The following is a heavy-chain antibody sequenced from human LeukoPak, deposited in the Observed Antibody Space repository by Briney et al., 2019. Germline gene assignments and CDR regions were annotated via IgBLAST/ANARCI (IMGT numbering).Heavy chain of an antibody. CDR2: ISGSGGST. D-gene: IGHD2-2*01. V-gene: IGHV3-23*01. J-gene: IGHJ4*02. CDR3: AKLRRGCSSTSCYGQYYFDY. Sequence: GGSLRLSCAASGFTFSNHAMSWVRQAPGKGLEWVSAISGSGGSTYYADSVKGRFTISRDNSKNTLYLQMNSLRAEDTAVYYCAKLRRGCSSTSCYGQYYFDYWGQGTLVTVSS. CDR1: GFTFSNHA.